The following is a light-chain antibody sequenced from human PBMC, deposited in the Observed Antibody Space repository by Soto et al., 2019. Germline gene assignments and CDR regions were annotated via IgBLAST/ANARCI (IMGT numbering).Light chain of an antibody. J-gene: IGLJ2*01. CDR3: QSYDSSLGGPVV. CDR2: GNS. Sequence: QPVLTQPPSVSGAPGQRVTISCTGSSSNIGAGYDVHWYQQLPGTAPKLLIYGNSNRPSGFPDRFSGSKSGTSASLAITGLQAEDEADYYCQSYDSSLGGPVVFGGGTKLTVL. V-gene: IGLV1-40*01. CDR1: SSNIGAGYD.